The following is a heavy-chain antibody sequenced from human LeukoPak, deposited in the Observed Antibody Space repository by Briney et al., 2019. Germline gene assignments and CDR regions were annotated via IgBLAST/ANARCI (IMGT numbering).Heavy chain of an antibody. V-gene: IGHV3-23*01. D-gene: IGHD5-24*01. CDR3: ARRRDGYNDY. Sequence: GSLRLSCAASGFTFSSYGMSWVRQAPGKGLEWVSAISGSGGSTHYADSVKGRFTISRDNSKNTLYLQMNSLRAEDTAVYYCARRRDGYNDYWGQGTLVTVSS. J-gene: IGHJ4*02. CDR1: GFTFSSYG. CDR2: ISGSGGST.